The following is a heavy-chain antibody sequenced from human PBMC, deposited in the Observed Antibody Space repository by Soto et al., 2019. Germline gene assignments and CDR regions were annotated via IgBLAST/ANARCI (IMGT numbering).Heavy chain of an antibody. J-gene: IGHJ4*02. CDR3: ARDFDH. Sequence: QVQLVESGGGVVQPGRSLRLSCAASGFTFSSYGMHWIRQAPGKGLEWVAVISYDGSNKYYADSVKGRFTISRDNSKNTLYLQMNSLRAEDTAVYYCARDFDHWGQGTLVTVSS. CDR2: ISYDGSNK. CDR1: GFTFSSYG. V-gene: IGHV3-30*03.